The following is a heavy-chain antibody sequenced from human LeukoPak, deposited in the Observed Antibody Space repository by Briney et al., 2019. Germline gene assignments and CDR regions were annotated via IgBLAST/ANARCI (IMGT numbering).Heavy chain of an antibody. CDR2: ISSSSSTI. V-gene: IGHV3-48*01. D-gene: IGHD2-15*01. Sequence: GGSLRLSCAASGFTFSSYSMNWVRQAPGKGLEWVSYISSSSSTIYYADSVKGRFTISRDNAKNSLYLQMNRLRAEDTAVYYCARERVVVVAATIPSYYYYMDVWGKGTTVTVSS. J-gene: IGHJ6*03. CDR1: GFTFSSYS. CDR3: ARERVVVVAATIPSYYYYMDV.